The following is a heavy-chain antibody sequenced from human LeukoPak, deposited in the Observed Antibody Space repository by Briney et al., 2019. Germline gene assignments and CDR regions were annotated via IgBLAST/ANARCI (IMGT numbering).Heavy chain of an antibody. Sequence: GGSLRLSCAASGFTFSSYGMHWVRQAPGKGLEWVAVIWYDGSNKYYADSVKGRFTISRDNSKNTLYLQMNSLRAEDTAVYYCARDHEAEMATIMDYWGQGTLVTVSS. D-gene: IGHD5-24*01. J-gene: IGHJ4*02. CDR2: IWYDGSNK. V-gene: IGHV3-30*19. CDR3: ARDHEAEMATIMDY. CDR1: GFTFSSYG.